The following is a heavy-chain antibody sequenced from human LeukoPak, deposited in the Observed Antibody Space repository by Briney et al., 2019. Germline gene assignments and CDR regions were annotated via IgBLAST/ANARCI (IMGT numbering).Heavy chain of an antibody. D-gene: IGHD1-1*01. CDR3: ARVHDGGGVWFDP. Sequence: SQNLSLTCTVSGGSNSSGDCYWRWIRQPPGKGLEWNAYIYYSGSTYYNPSLKTRVTISVDTSKNQFSLKLNSVTAADTATYYCARVHDGGGVWFDPWGQGTLVTVSS. CDR2: IYYSGST. J-gene: IGHJ5*02. V-gene: IGHV4-30-4*08. CDR1: GGSNSSGDCY.